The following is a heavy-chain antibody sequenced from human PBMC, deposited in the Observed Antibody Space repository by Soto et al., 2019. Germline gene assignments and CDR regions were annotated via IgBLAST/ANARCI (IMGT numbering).Heavy chain of an antibody. CDR2: IDPSDDSA. CDR1: GYTFTSYY. V-gene: IGHV1-46*01. Sequence: QVQLVQSGAEVKKPGASVKVSCKASGYTFTSYYMHWLRQAPGQGLEWMGIIDPSDDSASYAQKFQERVSMSIDTSTSTVYMDLSSLRSEDTAIYYCARGEGRRRELLDFWGQGTLLTVSS. J-gene: IGHJ1*01. CDR3: ARGEGRRRELLDF. D-gene: IGHD1-26*01.